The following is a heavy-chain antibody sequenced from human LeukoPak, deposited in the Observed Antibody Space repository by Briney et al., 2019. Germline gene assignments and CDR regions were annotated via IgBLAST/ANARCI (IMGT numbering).Heavy chain of an antibody. D-gene: IGHD5-24*01. Sequence: EASVKVSCKASGGTFSSYAISWVRQAPGQGLEWMGGIIPIFGTANYAQKFQGRVTITADKSTSTAYMELSSLRSEDTAVYYCARVEEMATTTTDYWGQGTLVTVSS. CDR3: ARVEEMATTTTDY. J-gene: IGHJ4*02. CDR1: GGTFSSYA. V-gene: IGHV1-69*06. CDR2: IIPIFGTA.